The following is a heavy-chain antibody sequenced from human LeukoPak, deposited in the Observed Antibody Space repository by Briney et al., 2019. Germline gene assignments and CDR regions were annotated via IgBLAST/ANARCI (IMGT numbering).Heavy chain of an antibody. CDR2: IKSKTDGGTT. V-gene: IGHV3-15*01. Sequence: PGGSLRLSCAASGFTFSNAWMSWVRQAPGKGLEWVGRIKSKTDGGTTDYAAPVKGRFTISRDDSKNTLYLRMNSLKTEDTAVYYCTTAYYDILTGYLDAFDIWGQGTMVTVSS. D-gene: IGHD3-9*01. CDR3: TTAYYDILTGYLDAFDI. CDR1: GFTFSNAW. J-gene: IGHJ3*02.